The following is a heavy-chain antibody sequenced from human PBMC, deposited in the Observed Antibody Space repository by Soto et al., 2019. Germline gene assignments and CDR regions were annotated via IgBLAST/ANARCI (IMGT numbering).Heavy chain of an antibody. CDR2: INSGGNT. D-gene: IGHD3-16*01. V-gene: IGHV3-66*01. CDR1: GFGVSNNY. Sequence: EVQLVESGGGLVQPGGSLRLSCAASGFGVSNNYMSWVRQAPGKGLEWVSAINSGGNTYYADSVKGRFTISRDNSKNTVYLPITSVAAAATAVYFFARVTVSFVYIDSCYYGMDVWRQCTTVTLSS. CDR3: ARVTVSFVYIDSCYYGMDV. J-gene: IGHJ6*02.